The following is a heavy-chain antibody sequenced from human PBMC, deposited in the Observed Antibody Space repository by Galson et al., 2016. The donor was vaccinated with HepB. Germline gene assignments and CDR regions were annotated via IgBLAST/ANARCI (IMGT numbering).Heavy chain of an antibody. Sequence: SLRLSRADSGFTFRNYWMTWIRQAPGKGLEWVANINQDGSEKQYVDSVKGRFTISRDNAENSLYLQMTSLRAEDTAVYYCARGRSILERGWYWFDPWGQGTLVTVSS. CDR1: GFTFRNYW. V-gene: IGHV3-7*04. CDR2: INQDGSEK. CDR3: ARGRSILERGWYWFDP. J-gene: IGHJ5*02. D-gene: IGHD6-19*01.